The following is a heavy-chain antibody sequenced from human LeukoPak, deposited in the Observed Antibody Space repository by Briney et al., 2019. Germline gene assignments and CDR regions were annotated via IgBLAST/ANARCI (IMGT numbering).Heavy chain of an antibody. CDR2: INPSGGST. J-gene: IGHJ6*03. Sequence: GASVKVSCKASGYTFTSYYMHWVRQAPGQGLEWMGIINPSGGSTSYAQKFQGRVTMTRNISTSTAYMEVSSLRSEDTAMYYCTRVSYRSSATTSYYYYKMDVWGKGTTVTISS. D-gene: IGHD6-19*01. V-gene: IGHV1-46*01. CDR1: GYTFTSYY. CDR3: TRVSYRSSATTSYYYYKMDV.